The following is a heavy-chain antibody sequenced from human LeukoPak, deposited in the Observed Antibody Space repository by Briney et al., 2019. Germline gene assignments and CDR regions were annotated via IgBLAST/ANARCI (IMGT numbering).Heavy chain of an antibody. D-gene: IGHD3-16*02. J-gene: IGHJ4*02. CDR1: GGTFSSYA. V-gene: IGHV1-18*01. CDR2: ISAHNGNT. CDR3: ARVEDRDYIWGSYRLADY. Sequence: ASVKVSCKASGGTFSSYAISWVRHAPGQGLGLMGLISAHNGNTNYAQNLQGRVTMTTDTSTRTAYMELRSLRSDDTAVYYCARVEDRDYIWGSYRLADYWGEGTLVTVSS.